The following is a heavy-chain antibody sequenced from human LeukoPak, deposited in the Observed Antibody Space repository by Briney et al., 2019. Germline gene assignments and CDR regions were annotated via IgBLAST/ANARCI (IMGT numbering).Heavy chain of an antibody. CDR2: IIPIFGTA. Sequence: SVKVSCKASGCTFSSYAISWVRQAPGQGLEWMGGIIPIFGTANYAQKFQGRVTITADESTSTAYMELSSLRSEDTAVYYCAREGGGYCSSTSCYWNNWFDPWGQGTLVTVSS. V-gene: IGHV1-69*13. J-gene: IGHJ5*02. CDR1: GCTFSSYA. D-gene: IGHD2-2*01. CDR3: AREGGGYCSSTSCYWNNWFDP.